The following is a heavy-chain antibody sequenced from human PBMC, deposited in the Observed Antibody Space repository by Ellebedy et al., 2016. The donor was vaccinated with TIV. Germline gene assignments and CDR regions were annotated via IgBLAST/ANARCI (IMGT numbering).Heavy chain of an antibody. CDR2: IYHSRST. V-gene: IGHV4-39*07. CDR3: ASSPSGYEIPY. J-gene: IGHJ4*02. D-gene: IGHD5-12*01. CDR1: GGTISSTNYY. Sequence: SETLSLXCNVSGGTISSTNYYWGWIRQSPEKGLEWIGSIYHSRSTYYNPSLKSRLTISLVTTKNQFSLRLDSVTAADTAVHYCASSPSGYEIPYWGQGTLVTVSS.